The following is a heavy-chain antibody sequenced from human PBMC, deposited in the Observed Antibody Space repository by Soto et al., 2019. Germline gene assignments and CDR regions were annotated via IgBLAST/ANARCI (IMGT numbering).Heavy chain of an antibody. V-gene: IGHV5-10-1*01. CDR3: ARLTLIDSEIDY. CDR1: VYSFTSYG. CDR2: IDPSDSYT. Sequence: HGESLRSSCKGSVYSFTSYGISWFRQMPGKGLEWMGRIDPSDSYTNYSPSFQGHVTISADKSISTAYLQWSSLKASDTAMYYCARLTLIDSEIDYWGQGTLVTVSS. J-gene: IGHJ4*02. D-gene: IGHD1-26*01.